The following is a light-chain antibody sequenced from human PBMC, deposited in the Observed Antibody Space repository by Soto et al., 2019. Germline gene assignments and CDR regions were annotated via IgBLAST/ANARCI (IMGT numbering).Light chain of an antibody. CDR3: QQYNSYPLT. J-gene: IGKJ4*01. Sequence: DIQMTQSPSTLSASVGDRVTITCRASQSISSWLAWYQQKPGKAPNLLIYKASSLESGVPSRFSGSGSGTEFTLTISRLQPDYFATYYCQQYNSYPLTFGGGTKVEIK. CDR2: KAS. CDR1: QSISSW. V-gene: IGKV1-5*03.